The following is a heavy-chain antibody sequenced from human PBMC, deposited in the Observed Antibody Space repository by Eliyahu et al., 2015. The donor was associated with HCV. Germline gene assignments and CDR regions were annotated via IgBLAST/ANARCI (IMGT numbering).Heavy chain of an antibody. CDR1: GGSFSGYY. V-gene: IGHV4-34*01. J-gene: IGHJ6*02. CDR3: AGRQQLDAQIHYYYYGMDV. Sequence: QVQLQQWGAGLLKPSETLSLTCAVYGGSFSGYYWSWIRQPPGKGLEWIGEINHSGSTNYNPSLKSRVTISVDTSKNQFSLKLSSVTAADTAVYYCAGRQQLDAQIHYYYYGMDVWGQGTTVTVSS. CDR2: INHSGST. D-gene: IGHD6-6*01.